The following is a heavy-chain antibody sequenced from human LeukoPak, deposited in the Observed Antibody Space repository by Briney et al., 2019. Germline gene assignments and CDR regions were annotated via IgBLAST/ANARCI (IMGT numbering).Heavy chain of an antibody. CDR1: GGTFSSYA. D-gene: IGHD4-17*01. J-gene: IGHJ4*02. CDR3: ARSPSRYYFDY. CDR2: IIPIFGTA. V-gene: IGHV1-69*13. Sequence: ASVKVSCKASGGTFSSYAISWVRQAPGQGLEWMGGIIPIFGTANYAQKFQGRVTITADESTSTAYTELSSLRSEDTAVYYCARSPSRYYFDYWGQGTLVTVSS.